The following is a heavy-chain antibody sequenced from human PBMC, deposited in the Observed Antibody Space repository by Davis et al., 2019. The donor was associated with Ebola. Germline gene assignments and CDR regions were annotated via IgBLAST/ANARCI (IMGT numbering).Heavy chain of an antibody. J-gene: IGHJ4*02. CDR3: ARAPNYDVLTGTSSYYFDY. D-gene: IGHD3-9*01. CDR1: GYTFTSYG. V-gene: IGHV1-18*04. Sequence: ASVKVSCKSSGYTFTSYGLVSVRQAPGLGLEWMGWISGFNTNTNFAQKFQGRVTVSKDTSTNTAYMDLRSLTSDDTAIYYCARAPNYDVLTGTSSYYFDYWGQGTLVTVSS. CDR2: ISGFNTNT.